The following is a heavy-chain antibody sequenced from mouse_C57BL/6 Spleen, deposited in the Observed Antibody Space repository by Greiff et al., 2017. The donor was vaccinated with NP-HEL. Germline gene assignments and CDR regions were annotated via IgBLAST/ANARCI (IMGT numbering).Heavy chain of an antibody. V-gene: IGHV1-26*01. CDR3: AREMVMTNYYGSRGAWFAY. D-gene: IGHD1-1*01. J-gene: IGHJ3*01. Sequence: EVQLQQSGPELVKPGASVKISCKASGYTFTDYYMNWVKQSHGKSLEWIGDINPNNGGTSYNQKFKGKATLTVDKSSSTAYMELRSLTSEDSAVYYCAREMVMTNYYGSRGAWFAYWGQGTLVTVSA. CDR2: INPNNGGT. CDR1: GYTFTDYY.